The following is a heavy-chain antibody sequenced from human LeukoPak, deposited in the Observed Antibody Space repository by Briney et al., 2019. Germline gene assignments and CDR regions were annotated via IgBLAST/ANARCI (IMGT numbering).Heavy chain of an antibody. D-gene: IGHD6-19*01. CDR3: ASEVSSGWYEIDY. Sequence: SETLSLTCTVSGGSISSGSYYCSWIRQPAGKELEWIGRIYTSGSTNYNPSLKSRVTISVDTSKNQFSLKLSSVTAADTAVYYCASEVSSGWYEIDYWGQGTLVTVSS. J-gene: IGHJ4*02. CDR1: GGSISSGSYY. CDR2: IYTSGST. V-gene: IGHV4-61*02.